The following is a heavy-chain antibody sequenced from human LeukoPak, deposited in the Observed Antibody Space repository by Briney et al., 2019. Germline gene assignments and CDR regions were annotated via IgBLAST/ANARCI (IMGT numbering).Heavy chain of an antibody. J-gene: IGHJ4*02. V-gene: IGHV3-64*01. D-gene: IGHD2-15*01. CDR3: ARDRYCSGGSCYGTMDY. CDR1: GFTFSSYA. Sequence: PGRSLRLSCAASGFTFSSYAMHSVRQAPGKGLEYVSAISSNGGSTNYANSVKGRFTISRDNSKNTLYLQMGSLRAEDMAVYYCARDRYCSGGSCYGTMDYWGQGTLVTVSS. CDR2: ISSNGGST.